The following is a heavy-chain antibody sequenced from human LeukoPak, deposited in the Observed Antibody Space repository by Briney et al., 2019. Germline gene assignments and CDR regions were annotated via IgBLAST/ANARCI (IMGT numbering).Heavy chain of an antibody. CDR2: IYSGGST. V-gene: IGHV3-53*01. CDR1: GFTVSSNY. Sequence: GGSLRLSCAASGFTVSSNYMSWVRQAPGKGLEWVSVIYSGGSTYYADSVKGRFTISRNNSKNTLYLQMNSLRAEDTAVYYCARDRYYYGSGFDYWGQGTLVTVSS. CDR3: ARDRYYYGSGFDY. J-gene: IGHJ4*02. D-gene: IGHD3-10*01.